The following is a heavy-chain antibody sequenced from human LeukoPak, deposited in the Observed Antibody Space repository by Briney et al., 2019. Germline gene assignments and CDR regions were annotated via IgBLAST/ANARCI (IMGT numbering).Heavy chain of an antibody. D-gene: IGHD2-21*01. V-gene: IGHV3-66*01. CDR1: GFTVSSNY. J-gene: IGHJ4*02. CDR3: ARDGDGLIFPTDS. Sequence: GGSLRLSCAASGFTVSSNYMSWVRQAPGKGLEWVSAISYSGGSTYYADSVKGRFTTSRDNSKNTLYLQMNSLRAEDTAVYYCARDGDGLIFPTDSWGQGTLVTVSS. CDR2: SYSGGST.